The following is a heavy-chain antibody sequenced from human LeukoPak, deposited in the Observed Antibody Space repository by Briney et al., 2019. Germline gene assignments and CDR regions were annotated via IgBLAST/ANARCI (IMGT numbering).Heavy chain of an antibody. CDR3: AKAPVTTCSGAYCYPFDY. D-gene: IGHD2-15*01. Sequence: HPGGTLRLSCAASGFIFNNYALSWVRQTPGKWLEWVSAISGSGRNTYHADSVKGRFTISRDSSKNTLYLQMNSLRAGDAAVYYCAKAPVTTCSGAYCYPFDYWSQGTLVTVSS. CDR1: GFIFNNYA. CDR2: ISGSGRNT. V-gene: IGHV3-23*01. J-gene: IGHJ4*02.